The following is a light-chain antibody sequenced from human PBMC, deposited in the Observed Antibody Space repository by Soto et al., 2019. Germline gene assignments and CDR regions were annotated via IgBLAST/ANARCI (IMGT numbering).Light chain of an antibody. CDR2: DVR. CDR3: SSHTTSSPPVL. V-gene: IGLV2-14*03. CDR1: SSDVGAFNF. J-gene: IGLJ2*01. Sequence: ALTQPASVSGSPGQSITISCTGTSSDVGAFNFVSWYQQHPGKAPKLIIYDVRNRPSGVSDRFSGSKSGNTASLTIYGLQAEDQADYYCSSHTTSSPPVLFGGGTKLTVL.